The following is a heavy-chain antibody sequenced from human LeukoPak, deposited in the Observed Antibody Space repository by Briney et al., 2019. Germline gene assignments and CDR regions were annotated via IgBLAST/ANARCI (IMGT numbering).Heavy chain of an antibody. V-gene: IGHV3-23*01. Sequence: GGSLRLSCAGSGFTFSSHAITWVRQAPGKGLEGVSTVTDNRCFPYYADYVKGPFTISSDNSKGALYLQMNTLRVEDTAVYYCARGKSSRHALDIWGQGTMVTVSS. D-gene: IGHD6-6*01. CDR2: VTDNRCFP. J-gene: IGHJ3*02. CDR1: GFTFSSHA. CDR3: ARGKSSRHALDI.